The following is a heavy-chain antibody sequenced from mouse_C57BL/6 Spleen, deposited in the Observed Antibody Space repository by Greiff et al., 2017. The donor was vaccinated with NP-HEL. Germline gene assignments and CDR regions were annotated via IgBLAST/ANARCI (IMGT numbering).Heavy chain of an antibody. CDR2: ISYDGSN. V-gene: IGHV3-6*01. Sequence: EVKLQESGPGLVKPSQSLSLTCSVTGSSITSGYYWNWIRQFPGNKLEWMGYISYDGSNNYNPSLKNRISITRDTSKNQFFLKLNSVTTEDTATYYCARAGGIVTTFAYWGQGTLVTVSA. J-gene: IGHJ3*01. D-gene: IGHD2-5*01. CDR1: GSSITSGYY. CDR3: ARAGGIVTTFAY.